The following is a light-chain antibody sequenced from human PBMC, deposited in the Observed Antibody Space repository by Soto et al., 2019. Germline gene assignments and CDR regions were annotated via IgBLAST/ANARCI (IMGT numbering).Light chain of an antibody. CDR2: DAS. CDR3: QQYNSFSGI. V-gene: IGKV1-5*01. CDR1: QYISNW. Sequence: DIQMTQSPSALSASVGDRVIITCRASQYISNWVAWYQQKPGKAPKLLIYDASTLESGVPSRFTGSSSGTEFTLTISSLQPDDFATYYCQQYNSFSGIFGGGTKVEIK. J-gene: IGKJ4*01.